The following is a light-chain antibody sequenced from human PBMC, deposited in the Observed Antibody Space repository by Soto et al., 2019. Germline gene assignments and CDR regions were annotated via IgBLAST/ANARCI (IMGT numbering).Light chain of an antibody. CDR3: QQRCNWPLT. Sequence: EIVLTQSPATLSLSPGERATLSCRASQSVSGYLAWYQQKPGQALRLLIYDASNRATGIPPGFSGSGSGTDFTLTISSLEPEDFAVYYCQQRCNWPLTFGGGTKVEIK. CDR2: DAS. V-gene: IGKV3-11*01. CDR1: QSVSGY. J-gene: IGKJ4*01.